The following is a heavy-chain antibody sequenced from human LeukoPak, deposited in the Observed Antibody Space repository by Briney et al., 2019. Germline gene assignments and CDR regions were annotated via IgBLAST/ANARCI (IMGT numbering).Heavy chain of an antibody. CDR3: ARGWLDTNWFDP. CDR1: GGSISSGSYY. Sequence: SETLSLTCTVSGGSISSGSYYWSWIRQPAGKGLEWIGRIYTSGSTNYNPSLKSRVTISVDTSKNQFSLKLSSVTAADTAVYYCARGWLDTNWFDPWGQGTLVTVSS. D-gene: IGHD5-18*01. CDR2: IYTSGST. V-gene: IGHV4-61*02. J-gene: IGHJ5*02.